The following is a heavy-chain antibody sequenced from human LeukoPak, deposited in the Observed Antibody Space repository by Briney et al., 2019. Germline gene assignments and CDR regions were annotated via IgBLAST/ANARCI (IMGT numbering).Heavy chain of an antibody. D-gene: IGHD5-18*01. CDR3: ARDLSGVAGYTYGRGIDY. Sequence: GGSLRLSCAASGFTFSSYEMNWVRQAPGKGLEWVSYISSSGSTIYYADSVKGRFTTSRDNAKTSLYLQMNSLRAEDTAVYYCARDLSGVAGYTYGRGIDYWGQGTLVTVSS. CDR1: GFTFSSYE. J-gene: IGHJ4*02. V-gene: IGHV3-48*03. CDR2: ISSSGSTI.